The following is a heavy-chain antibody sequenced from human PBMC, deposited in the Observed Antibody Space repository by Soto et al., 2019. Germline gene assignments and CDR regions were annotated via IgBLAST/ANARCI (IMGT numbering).Heavy chain of an antibody. J-gene: IGHJ4*02. Sequence: EVQLVESGGGLVKPGGSLRLSCAASGFTFNTYSMNWVRQAPGKGLEWVSSISRSSSYIYYADSVQGRFTISRDNAKNPLYLQMTSLRAEDTAVDYCARAATFEWGQGTLVSVSS. D-gene: IGHD3-3*01. CDR1: GFTFNTYS. CDR2: ISRSSSYI. V-gene: IGHV3-21*01. CDR3: ARAATFE.